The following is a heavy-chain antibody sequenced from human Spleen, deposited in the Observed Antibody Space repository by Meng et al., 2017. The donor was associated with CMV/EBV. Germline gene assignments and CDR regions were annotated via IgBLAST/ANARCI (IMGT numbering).Heavy chain of an antibody. Sequence: QVQLVQSGAEVKKPGASVKVSCKASGYTFTGYYMHWVRQAPGQGLEWMGWISAYNGNTNYAQTLQGRVTMTTDTSTSTAYMELGSLRSDDTAVYYCARVEVGITSGDYWGQGTLVTVSS. V-gene: IGHV1-18*04. D-gene: IGHD1-26*01. CDR3: ARVEVGITSGDY. J-gene: IGHJ4*02. CDR1: GYTFTGYY. CDR2: ISAYNGNT.